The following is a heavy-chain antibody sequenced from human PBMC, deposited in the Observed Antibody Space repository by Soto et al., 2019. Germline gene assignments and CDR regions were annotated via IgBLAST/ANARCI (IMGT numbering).Heavy chain of an antibody. CDR2: IIPILGIA. V-gene: IGHV1-69*08. CDR3: ARDHCSSTSCPKGRFDP. Sequence: QVQLVQSGAEVKKPGSSVKVSCKASGGTFSSYTISWVRQAPGQGLEWMGRIIPILGIANYAQKFQGRVTITADKSTSTAYMELSSLRSEDTAVHYCARDHCSSTSCPKGRFDPWGQGTLVTVSS. CDR1: GGTFSSYT. J-gene: IGHJ5*02. D-gene: IGHD2-2*01.